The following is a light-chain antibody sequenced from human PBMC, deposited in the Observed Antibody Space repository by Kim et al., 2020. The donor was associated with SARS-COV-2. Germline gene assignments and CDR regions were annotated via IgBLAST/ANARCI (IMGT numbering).Light chain of an antibody. CDR1: SNDVGYYTS. V-gene: IGLV2-14*03. CDR3: SSHTTSSTYV. J-gene: IGLJ1*01. CDR2: DVT. Sequence: GQSITISSPGTSNDVGYYTSVSWYQQHPGQAPKLVIYDVTERASGVSTRFSGSQSGNTASLTISGLRAEDEADYYCSSHTTSSTYVFGSGTKVTVL.